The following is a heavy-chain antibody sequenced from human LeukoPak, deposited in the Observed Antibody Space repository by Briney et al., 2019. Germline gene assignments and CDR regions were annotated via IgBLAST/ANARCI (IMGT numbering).Heavy chain of an antibody. Sequence: SETLSLTCAVYGGSFSGYYWSWIRQPPGKGLEWIGEFNHSGTTNYNPSLKSRVTISVDTSKNQFSLTLSSVTAADTAVFYCARHGVYCSGTSCYWVFDYWGQGTLATVSS. CDR1: GGSFSGYY. CDR2: FNHSGTT. V-gene: IGHV4-34*01. J-gene: IGHJ4*02. D-gene: IGHD2-2*01. CDR3: ARHGVYCSGTSCYWVFDY.